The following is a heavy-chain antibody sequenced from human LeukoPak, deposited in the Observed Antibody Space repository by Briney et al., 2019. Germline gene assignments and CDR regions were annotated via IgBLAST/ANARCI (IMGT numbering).Heavy chain of an antibody. CDR2: IIPILGIA. Sequence: SVKVSCKASGGTFSSYAISWVQQAPGQGLEWMGRIIPILGIANYAQKFQGRVTITADKSTSTAYMELSSLRSEDTAVYYCARPFTAMVEESAFDIWGQGTMVTVSS. D-gene: IGHD5-18*01. CDR3: ARPFTAMVEESAFDI. V-gene: IGHV1-69*04. J-gene: IGHJ3*02. CDR1: GGTFSSYA.